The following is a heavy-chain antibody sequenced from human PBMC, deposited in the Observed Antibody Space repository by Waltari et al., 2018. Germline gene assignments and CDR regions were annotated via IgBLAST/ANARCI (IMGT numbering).Heavy chain of an antibody. D-gene: IGHD6-13*01. Sequence: EVQLVESGGGLVQPGGSLRLSCAASGFTFSSYSMNWVRQAPGKGLEWVSYISSSSSTIYYADSVKGRFTISRDNAKNSLYLQMNSLRAEDTAVYYCARAGPSSSWYPTYYFDYWGQGTLVTVSS. V-gene: IGHV3-48*01. J-gene: IGHJ4*02. CDR2: ISSSSSTI. CDR3: ARAGPSSSWYPTYYFDY. CDR1: GFTFSSYS.